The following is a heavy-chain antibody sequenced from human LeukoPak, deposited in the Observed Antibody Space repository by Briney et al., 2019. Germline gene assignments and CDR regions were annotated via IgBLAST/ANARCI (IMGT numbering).Heavy chain of an antibody. Sequence: ASVKVSCKASGYTFTSYAMNWLRQAPGQGLEWMGWINTDTGTPTYAQDFTGRFVFSLDTSVNTAYLRIDSLKAEDTAIYYCARAAYCTGSTCYNWFDPWGQGTLVTVSS. V-gene: IGHV7-4-1*01. CDR3: ARAAYCTGSTCYNWFDP. CDR2: INTDTGTP. CDR1: GYTFTSYA. D-gene: IGHD2-8*02. J-gene: IGHJ5*02.